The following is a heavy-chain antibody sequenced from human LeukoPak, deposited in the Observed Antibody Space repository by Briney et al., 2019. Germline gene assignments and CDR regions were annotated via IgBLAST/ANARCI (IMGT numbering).Heavy chain of an antibody. J-gene: IGHJ4*02. V-gene: IGHV3-7*01. Sequence: GGSLRLSCAASGFTFRSYWMSWVRQAPGKGLEWVANINQGGSVKYYVDSVKGRFTISRDDAKNSLYVQMNSLRDEDTAVYYCARGRPLDYGGNSIYFDYWGQGTLVTVSS. CDR2: INQGGSVK. D-gene: IGHD4-23*01. CDR3: ARGRPLDYGGNSIYFDY. CDR1: GFTFRSYW.